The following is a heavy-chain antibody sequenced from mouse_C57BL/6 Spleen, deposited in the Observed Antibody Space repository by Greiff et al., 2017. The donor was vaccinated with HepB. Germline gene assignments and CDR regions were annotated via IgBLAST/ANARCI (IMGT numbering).Heavy chain of an antibody. V-gene: IGHV1-82*01. CDR2: IYPGDGDT. J-gene: IGHJ3*01. D-gene: IGHD2-4*01. CDR3: ARGGVYEYDWFAY. Sequence: VQLQQSGPELVKPGASVKISCKASGYAFSSSWMNWVKQRSGKGLEWIGRIYPGDGDTNYNGKFKGKATLTADKSTSTAYMQLSSLTSEDTAVYICARGGVYEYDWFAYWGQGTLVTVSA. CDR1: GYAFSSSW.